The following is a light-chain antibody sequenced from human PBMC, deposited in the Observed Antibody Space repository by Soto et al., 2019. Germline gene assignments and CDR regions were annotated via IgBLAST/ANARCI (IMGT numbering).Light chain of an antibody. Sequence: DIQMTQSPSTLSASVGDRVIITCRASQSIVNWLAWYQQKPGKAPKLLISDASKLESGVPPRFSGVGSGTDFTLTISSLQPDDSATYYCQQYKLDPYTFGQGTKLEIK. CDR1: QSIVNW. J-gene: IGKJ2*01. CDR3: QQYKLDPYT. V-gene: IGKV1-5*01. CDR2: DAS.